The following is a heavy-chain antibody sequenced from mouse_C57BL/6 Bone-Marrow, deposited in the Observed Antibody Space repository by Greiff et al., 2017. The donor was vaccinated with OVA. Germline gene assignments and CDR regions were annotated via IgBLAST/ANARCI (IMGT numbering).Heavy chain of an antibody. V-gene: IGHV5-4*01. CDR1: GFTFSSYA. CDR3: EREGSPANWDAY. D-gene: IGHD4-1*01. CDR2: ISDGGSYT. J-gene: IGHJ2*01. Sequence: EVMLVESGGGLVKPGGSLKLSCAASGFTFSSYAMSWVRQTPEKRLEWVATISDGGSYTYYPDNVKGRFTISRDNAKNNLYLQMSHLKSEDTAMYYCEREGSPANWDAYWGQGTTLTVSS.